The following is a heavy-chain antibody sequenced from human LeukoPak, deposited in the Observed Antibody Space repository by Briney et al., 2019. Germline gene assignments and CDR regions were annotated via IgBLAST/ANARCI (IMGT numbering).Heavy chain of an antibody. J-gene: IGHJ4*02. V-gene: IGHV3-30*01. CDR3: AREGTAGYDVFDY. CDR1: GFTFSSYA. D-gene: IGHD5-12*01. CDR2: ISYDGSNK. Sequence: PGGSLRLSCAASGFTFSSYAMSWVRQAPGKGLEWVAVISYDGSNKYYADSVKGRFTISRDHSKNTLYLEMNSLRAEDTAVYYCAREGTAGYDVFDYWGQGTLVTVSS.